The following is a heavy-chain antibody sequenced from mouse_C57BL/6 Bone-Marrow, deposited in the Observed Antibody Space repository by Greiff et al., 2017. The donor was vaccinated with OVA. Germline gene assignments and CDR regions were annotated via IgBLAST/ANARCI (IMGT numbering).Heavy chain of an antibody. CDR1: GFSLTSYA. D-gene: IGHD2-13*01. CDR2: IWTGGGT. J-gene: IGHJ3*01. Sequence: QVQLKESGPGLVAPSQRLSITCTVSGFSLTSYAISWVRQPPGKGLEWLGVIWTGGGTNYNSALKSRLSISKDNSKSQVFLKMNSLQTDDTARYYCATNMGRYGDYFSWVSYCGQGTLGTVSA. V-gene: IGHV2-9-1*01. CDR3: ATNMGRYGDYFSWVSY.